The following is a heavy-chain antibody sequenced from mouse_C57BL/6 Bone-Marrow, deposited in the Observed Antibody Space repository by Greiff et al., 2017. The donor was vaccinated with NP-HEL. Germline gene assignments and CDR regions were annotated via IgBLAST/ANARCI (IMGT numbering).Heavy chain of an antibody. CDR1: GFTFTSYG. CDR3: ARLNWYEGYFDV. D-gene: IGHD1-3*01. V-gene: IGHV5-6*01. J-gene: IGHJ1*03. CDR2: ISSGGSYT. Sequence: EVQLVESGGDLVKPGGSLKLSCAASGFTFTSYGMSWVRQTPEKRLEWVGTISSGGSYTYYPDSVKGRFTMSRDNATSTPYLQMSSLKSEDTAMYYCARLNWYEGYFDVWGTGTTVTVSS.